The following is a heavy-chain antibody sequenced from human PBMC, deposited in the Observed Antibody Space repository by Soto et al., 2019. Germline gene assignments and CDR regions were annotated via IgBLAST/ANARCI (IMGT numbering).Heavy chain of an antibody. Sequence: VGSLRLSCAASGLSVSSNDMSWVRQAPGKGLECVSIIYSADNTFYVDSVKGRFIISRDNSKNTVYLQMNSLRADDTAVYYCARGSLYWGQGTLVTVS. V-gene: IGHV3-66*01. CDR1: GLSVSSND. CDR2: IYSADNT. CDR3: ARGSLY. J-gene: IGHJ4*01.